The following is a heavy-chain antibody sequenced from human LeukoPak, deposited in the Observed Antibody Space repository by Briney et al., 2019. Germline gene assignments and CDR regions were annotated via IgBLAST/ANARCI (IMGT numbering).Heavy chain of an antibody. D-gene: IGHD3-3*01. Sequence: GGSLRLSCAASGFTFSNYAMSWVRQAPGKGLEWVSSISGSGGSTYSADSVKGRFTISRDNSKNTLYLQMNSLRAEDTAVYYCAKTNTYYDFWSGGYYYYYMDVWGKGTTVTVSS. J-gene: IGHJ6*03. V-gene: IGHV3-23*01. CDR3: AKTNTYYDFWSGGYYYYYMDV. CDR2: ISGSGGST. CDR1: GFTFSNYA.